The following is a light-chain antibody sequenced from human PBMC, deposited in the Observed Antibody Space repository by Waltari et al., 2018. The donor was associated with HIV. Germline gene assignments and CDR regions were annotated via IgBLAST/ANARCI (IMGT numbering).Light chain of an antibody. Sequence: HSALTQPASVSGSPGQSITIPCTGTSRDVGGYNYVSWYRLHPGEVPKLMIFDVNNRPSGVSNRFSDSKSGNTASLTISGLQVEDEADYYCSSYTSSSIVIFGGGTKVTVL. CDR2: DVN. V-gene: IGLV2-14*03. CDR3: SSYTSSSIVI. CDR1: SRDVGGYNY. J-gene: IGLJ2*01.